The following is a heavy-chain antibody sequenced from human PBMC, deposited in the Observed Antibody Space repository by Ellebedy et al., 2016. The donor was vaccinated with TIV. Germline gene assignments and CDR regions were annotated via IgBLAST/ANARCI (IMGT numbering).Heavy chain of an antibody. V-gene: IGHV1-69*13. CDR2: IIPIFGTT. Sequence: SVKVSXXASGGSFTTYAFNWVRQAPGQGLEWMGGIIPIFGTTNYAQRFQGRVTITADESTSTAYMELSSLRSEDTAVYYCARPTVAGMGFDPWGQGTLVTVSS. J-gene: IGHJ5*02. CDR1: GGSFTTYA. D-gene: IGHD6-19*01. CDR3: ARPTVAGMGFDP.